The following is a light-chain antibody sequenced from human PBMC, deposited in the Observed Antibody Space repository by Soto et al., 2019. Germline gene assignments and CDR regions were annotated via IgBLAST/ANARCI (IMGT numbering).Light chain of an antibody. V-gene: IGLV2-14*01. J-gene: IGLJ2*01. CDR3: SSYTSSSTRV. CDR1: SSDVGGYNY. Sequence: QSALTQPASVSGSLGQSITISCTGTSSDVGGYNYVSWYQQHPGKAPKLMIYDVSNRPSGVSNRCSGSKSGNTASLTISGLQAEDEADYYCSSYTSSSTRVFGGGTKLPVL. CDR2: DVS.